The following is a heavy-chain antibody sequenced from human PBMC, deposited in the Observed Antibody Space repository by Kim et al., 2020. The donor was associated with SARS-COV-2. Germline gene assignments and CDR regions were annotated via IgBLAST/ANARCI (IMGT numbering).Heavy chain of an antibody. CDR3: TSSYPLYGLDV. V-gene: IGHV3-49*02. CDR2: TT. J-gene: IGHJ6*02. Sequence: TTGFAASVKGRFTISRDDSKSIAYLQMNSLKSEDTAVYYCTSSYPLYGLDVWGQGTTVTVSS. D-gene: IGHD3-16*02.